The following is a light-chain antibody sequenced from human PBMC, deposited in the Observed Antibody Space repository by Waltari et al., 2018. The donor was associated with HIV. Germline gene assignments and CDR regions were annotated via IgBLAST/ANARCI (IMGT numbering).Light chain of an antibody. CDR2: GAS. CDR3: QQSYSSLALG. Sequence: DIQMTQSPSSLAASVGDSVTITCRASQSISTFLNWYQHKPGKAPRLLIYGASTLQIGVPSRFSGSGSGTDFSLTISSLQPEDFATYYCQQSYSSLALGFGGGTQVDI. CDR1: QSISTF. V-gene: IGKV1-39*01. J-gene: IGKJ4*01.